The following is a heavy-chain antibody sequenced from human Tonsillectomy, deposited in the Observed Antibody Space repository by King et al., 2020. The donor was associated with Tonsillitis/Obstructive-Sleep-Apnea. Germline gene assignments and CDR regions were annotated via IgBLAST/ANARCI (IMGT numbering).Heavy chain of an antibody. D-gene: IGHD3-10*01. V-gene: IGHV4-39*01. Sequence: QLQESGPGLVQPSETLSLTCTVSGDFINNNNYYWGWIRQPPGKGLEWIGSIYYSGSTYYNPSLKSRVTISIDTSKNQFSLQLSSVTAADTAVYYCARQSEYRSGSPRDYYYYMDVWGRGTTVTVSS. CDR2: IYYSGST. CDR1: GDFINNNNYY. CDR3: ARQSEYRSGSPRDYYYYMDV. J-gene: IGHJ6*03.